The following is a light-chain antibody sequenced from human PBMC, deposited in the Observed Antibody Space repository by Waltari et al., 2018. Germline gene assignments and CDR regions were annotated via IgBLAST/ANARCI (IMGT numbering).Light chain of an antibody. CDR3: HSHDFSLRGSV. CDR1: TSNIGAGYD. CDR2: TNT. J-gene: IGLJ3*02. Sequence: QSLLTQPPSVSGAPGQRVTISCTGSTSNIGAGYDVHWYQQLPGAAPKLLIYTNTNRPSGVPYRFSASKSDTSASLAITGLQAEDEADYYCHSHDFSLRGSVFGGGTKLTVL. V-gene: IGLV1-40*01.